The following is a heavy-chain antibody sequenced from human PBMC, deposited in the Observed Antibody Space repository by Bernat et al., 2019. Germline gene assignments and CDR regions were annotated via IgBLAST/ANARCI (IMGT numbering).Heavy chain of an antibody. D-gene: IGHD3/OR15-3a*01. J-gene: IGHJ5*02. CDR3: ARGGLSKTPADQ. Sequence: EVQLVESGGDWVQPGGSLRLSCVASGFTFSNHWMTWVRQAPGKGLEWVANINEGGSVEHYLDAVKGRFTISRDNAKNSLYLQMNSLRGEDTAVYYCARGGLSKTPADQWGQGTLVTVSS. CDR1: GFTFSNHW. CDR2: INEGGSVE. V-gene: IGHV3-7*01.